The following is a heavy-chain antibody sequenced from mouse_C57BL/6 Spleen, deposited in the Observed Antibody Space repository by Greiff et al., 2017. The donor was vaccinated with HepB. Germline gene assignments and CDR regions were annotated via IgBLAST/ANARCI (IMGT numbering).Heavy chain of an antibody. V-gene: IGHV1-15*01. D-gene: IGHD1-1*01. J-gene: IGHJ2*01. CDR2: IDPETGGT. Sequence: QVQLKESGAELVRPGASVTLSCKASGYTFTDYEMHWVKQTPVHGLEWIGAIDPETGGTAYNQKFKGKAILTADKSSSTAYMELRSLTSEDSAVYYCTREYYGSYFDYWGQGTTLTVSS. CDR1: GYTFTDYE. CDR3: TREYYGSYFDY.